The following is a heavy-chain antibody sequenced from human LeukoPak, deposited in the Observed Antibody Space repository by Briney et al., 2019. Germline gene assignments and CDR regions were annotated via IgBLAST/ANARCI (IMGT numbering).Heavy chain of an antibody. CDR1: NGSISSHY. D-gene: IGHD4/OR15-4a*01. V-gene: IGHV4-59*08. Sequence: SETLSLTCTVSNGSISSHYWSWIRQPPGKGLEWIGYIAYAGSGNYNPSLKSRVTISVDTSKNQFSLRLSSVTAADTALYYCARHAAFADYQSHLTHFDYWGQGTLVTVSS. CDR2: IAYAGSG. J-gene: IGHJ4*02. CDR3: ARHAAFADYQSHLTHFDY.